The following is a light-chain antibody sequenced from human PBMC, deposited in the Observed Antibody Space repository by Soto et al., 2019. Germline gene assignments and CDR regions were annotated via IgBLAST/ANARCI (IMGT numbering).Light chain of an antibody. J-gene: IGLJ2*01. CDR1: SGDVGGYNY. Sequence: QSALTQPRSLSGSPGQSVTISCTGTSGDVGGYNYVAWYQQRAGEAPELMIYDVTKRPSGVPDRFSGSKSGNTAFLTISGLQAEDEADYYCSSYTSSSTVVFGGGTKLTVL. CDR2: DVT. CDR3: SSYTSSSTVV. V-gene: IGLV2-11*01.